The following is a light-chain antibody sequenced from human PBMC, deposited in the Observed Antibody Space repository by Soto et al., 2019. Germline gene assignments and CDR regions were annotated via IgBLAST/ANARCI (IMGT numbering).Light chain of an antibody. CDR3: QHYGTSPLT. CDR1: QSVSSNY. V-gene: IGKV3-20*01. J-gene: IGKJ4*01. CDR2: GAS. Sequence: EIVLTQSPGTLSLSPGERATLSCRASQSVSSNYLAWYQQKPGQAPRLLIYGASSRATGIPDRFSGSGSGTDFTLTISILEPEDFALYYCQHYGTSPLTFGGGAKVEIK.